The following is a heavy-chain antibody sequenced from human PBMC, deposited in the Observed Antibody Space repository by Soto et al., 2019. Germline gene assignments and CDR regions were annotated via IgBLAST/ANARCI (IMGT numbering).Heavy chain of an antibody. CDR3: ATGDCSHTGGYLIDYSCAMDV. V-gene: IGHV3-21*06. D-gene: IGHD2-15*01. CDR2: ITSSGDYI. J-gene: IGHJ6*02. CDR1: GLTFTSYS. Sequence: EVQLVESGGGLVKPGESLRLACVASGLTFTSYSMNWVRQAPGRGLEWIASITSSGDYIYYADSVKGRFTISRDNAKSSLYLQMNRLRAEDTALYYCATGDCSHTGGYLIDYSCAMDVWVQGTTVAVSS.